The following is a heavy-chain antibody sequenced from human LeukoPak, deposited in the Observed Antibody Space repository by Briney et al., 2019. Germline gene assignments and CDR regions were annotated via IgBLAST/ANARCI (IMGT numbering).Heavy chain of an antibody. V-gene: IGHV3-48*03. CDR2: ISSSGSTI. Sequence: PGGSLRLSCAASGFTFSSYEMNWVRRAPGKGLEWVSYISSSGSTIYYTDSVKGRFTISRDDTKNSLYLQMNSLRAEDTALYYCAREGLAFDYWGQGTLVTVSS. CDR1: GFTFSSYE. D-gene: IGHD3/OR15-3a*01. J-gene: IGHJ4*02. CDR3: AREGLAFDY.